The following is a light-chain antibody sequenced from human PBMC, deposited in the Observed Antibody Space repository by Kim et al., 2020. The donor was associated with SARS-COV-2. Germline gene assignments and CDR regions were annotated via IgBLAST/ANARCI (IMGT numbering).Light chain of an antibody. CDR2: GAS. CDR1: QDISSY. J-gene: IGKJ1*01. CDR3: QQYYSYPPR. V-gene: IGKV1-8*01. Sequence: AIQMTQSPSSFSASTGDRVTITCRASQDISSYLAWYQQKPGKAPKLLIYGASTLQSGVPSRFSGSGSGTDFTLSISCLQSEDFATYYCQQYYSYPPRFGQGTKVDIK.